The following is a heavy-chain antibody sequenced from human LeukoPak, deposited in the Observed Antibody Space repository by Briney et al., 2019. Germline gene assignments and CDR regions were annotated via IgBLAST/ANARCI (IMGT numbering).Heavy chain of an antibody. CDR3: ARDSDIVVVPAAISY. V-gene: IGHV3-21*01. CDR2: ISSSSSYI. J-gene: IGHJ4*02. CDR1: GYTFSGYS. Sequence: PGGSLRLSCAASGYTFSGYSMNWVRQAPGKGLEWVSSISSSSSYIYYADSVKGRFTISRDNAKNSLYLQMNSLRAEDTAVYYCARDSDIVVVPAAISYWGQGTLVTVSS. D-gene: IGHD2-2*01.